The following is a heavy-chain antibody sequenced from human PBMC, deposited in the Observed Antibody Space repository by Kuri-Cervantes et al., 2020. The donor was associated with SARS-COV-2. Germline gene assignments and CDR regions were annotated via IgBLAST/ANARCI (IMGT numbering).Heavy chain of an antibody. CDR1: GGTFSSYA. V-gene: IGHV1-18*01. D-gene: IGHD6-19*01. Sequence: ASVKVSCKASGGTFSSYAISWVRQAPGQGLEWMGWISAYNGNTNSAQRLQGRVTMTSDTSTSTAYMELRSLSSDDTVVYYCARDHHGIAVAGADFWGQGTLVTVSS. CDR3: ARDHHGIAVAGADF. J-gene: IGHJ4*02. CDR2: ISAYNGNT.